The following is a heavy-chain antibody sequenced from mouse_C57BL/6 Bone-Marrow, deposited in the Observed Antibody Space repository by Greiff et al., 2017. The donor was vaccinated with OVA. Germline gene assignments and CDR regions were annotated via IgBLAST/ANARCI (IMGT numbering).Heavy chain of an antibody. J-gene: IGHJ2*01. CDR1: GFTFSDYY. Sequence: EVHLVESGGGLVQPGGSLKLSCAASGFTFSDYYMYWVRQTPEKRLEWVAYISNGGGSTYYPDTVKGRFTISRDNAKNTLYLQMSRLKSEDTAMYYCARRTHYDRYFDYWGQGTTLTVSS. CDR3: ARRTHYDRYFDY. D-gene: IGHD2-4*01. CDR2: ISNGGGST. V-gene: IGHV5-12*01.